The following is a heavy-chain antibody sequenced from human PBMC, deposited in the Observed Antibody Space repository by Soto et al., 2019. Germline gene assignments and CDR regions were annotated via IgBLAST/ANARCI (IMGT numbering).Heavy chain of an antibody. J-gene: IGHJ3*01. V-gene: IGHV1-69*01. Sequence: QVQLVQSGAEVKKPGSSVKVSCKASGGTFSSYAISWVRQAPGQGLEWMGGIIPIFGTANYAQKFQGRVTITADESTSTAYMELSSLRSEDTAVYYCARDQRTIYIVGASGPDAFDFWGQGTMVTVSS. CDR1: GGTFSSYA. CDR2: IIPIFGTA. D-gene: IGHD1-26*01. CDR3: ARDQRTIYIVGASGPDAFDF.